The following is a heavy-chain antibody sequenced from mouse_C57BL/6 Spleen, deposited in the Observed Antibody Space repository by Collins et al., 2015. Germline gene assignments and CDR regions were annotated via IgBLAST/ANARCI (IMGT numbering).Heavy chain of an antibody. Sequence: QVQLQQSGAELVKPGASVKLSCKASGYTFTSYYMYWVKQRPGQGLERIGEINPSNGGTNFNEKFKSKATLTVDKSSSTAYMQLSSLTSEDSAVYYCTRLDYGSSFDYWGQGTTLTVSS. CDR1: GYTFTSYY. CDR3: TRLDYGSSFDY. J-gene: IGHJ2*01. CDR2: INPSNGGT. V-gene: IGHV1S81*02. D-gene: IGHD1-1*01.